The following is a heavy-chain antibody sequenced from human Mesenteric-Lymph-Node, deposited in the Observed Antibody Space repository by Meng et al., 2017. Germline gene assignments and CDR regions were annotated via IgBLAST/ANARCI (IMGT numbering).Heavy chain of an antibody. CDR3: ARYVPNGSFWYFDF. CDR1: GYTFTAYY. D-gene: IGHD6-13*01. J-gene: IGHJ2*01. Sequence: VEVVHAVPVGGKPGALWKVSCTPSGYTFTAYYIPWVRQAPGQGLEWMGRINPNSGGTNYAQKFQGRVTMTRDTSISTAYMELSGLISDDTAVYYCARYVPNGSFWYFDFWGRGTLVTVSS. CDR2: INPNSGGT. V-gene: IGHV1-2*06.